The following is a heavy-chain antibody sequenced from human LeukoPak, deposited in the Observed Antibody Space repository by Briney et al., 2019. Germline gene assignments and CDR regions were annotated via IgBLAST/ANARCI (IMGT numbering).Heavy chain of an antibody. D-gene: IGHD3-9*01. CDR3: ARYGDIFTNMDV. CDR1: GYTFTSYD. J-gene: IGHJ6*03. Sequence: ASVKVSCKASGYTFTSYDINWVRQATGQGLEWMGWMNPNSGNTGYAQKLQGRVTMTRNTSISTAYMELSSLRSEDTAVYYCARYGDIFTNMDVWCKGTTVTVSS. V-gene: IGHV1-8*01. CDR2: MNPNSGNT.